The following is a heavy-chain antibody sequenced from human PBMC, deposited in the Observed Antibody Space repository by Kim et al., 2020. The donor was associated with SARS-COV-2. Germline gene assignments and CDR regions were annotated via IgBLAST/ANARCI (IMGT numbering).Heavy chain of an antibody. V-gene: IGHV5-51*01. J-gene: IGHJ5*02. Sequence: GESLKISCKGSGYSFTSYWIGWVRQMPGKGLEWMGIIYPGDSDTRYSPSFQGQVTISADKSISTAYLQWSSLTASDTAMYYCARHSTLPDFLEPREIYFDPWGQGTLVTVSS. CDR3: ARHSTLPDFLEPREIYFDP. D-gene: IGHD3-3*01. CDR1: GYSFTSYW. CDR2: IYPGDSDT.